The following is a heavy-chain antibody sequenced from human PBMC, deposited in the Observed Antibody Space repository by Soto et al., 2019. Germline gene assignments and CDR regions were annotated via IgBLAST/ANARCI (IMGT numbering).Heavy chain of an antibody. J-gene: IGHJ4*02. CDR2: ISYDGSNK. D-gene: IGHD3-3*01. CDR3: AKDRAYYDFWSGYFID. Sequence: QVQLVESGGGVVQPGRSLRLSCAASGFTFSSYGMHWVRQAPGKGLEWVAVISYDGSNKYYADSVKGRFTISRDNSKNALYLQMNSLRAEDTDVYYCAKDRAYYDFWSGYFIDWGQGTLVTVSS. V-gene: IGHV3-30*18. CDR1: GFTFSSYG.